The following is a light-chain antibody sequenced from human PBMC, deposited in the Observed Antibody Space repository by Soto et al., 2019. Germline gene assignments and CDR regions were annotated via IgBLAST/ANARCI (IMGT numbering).Light chain of an antibody. CDR2: DVS. J-gene: IGLJ1*01. V-gene: IGLV2-14*03. CDR3: SSYTTSNTRQIV. Sequence: QSVLTQPASVSGSPGQSITISCTGTRSNVDGYNYVSWYQHHPGKAPKLMIYDVSNRPSGVSNRFSGSKSGNTASLTISGLQPEDEADYYGSSYTTSNTRQIVFGTGTKVTVL. CDR1: RSNVDGYNY.